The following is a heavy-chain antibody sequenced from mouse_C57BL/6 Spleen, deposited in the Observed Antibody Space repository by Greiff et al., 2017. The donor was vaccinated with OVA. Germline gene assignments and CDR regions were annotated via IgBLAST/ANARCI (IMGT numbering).Heavy chain of an antibody. CDR1: GFSLTSYG. V-gene: IGHV2-2*01. CDR3: ARGTTVVGFDY. J-gene: IGHJ2*01. D-gene: IGHD1-1*01. Sequence: QVQLKESGPGLVQPSQSLSITCTVSGFSLTSYGVHWVRQSPGKGLEWLGVIWSGGSTDYNAAFISRLSISKDNSKSQVFFKMKSLQADDTAIYYCARGTTVVGFDYWGQGTTLTVSS. CDR2: IWSGGST.